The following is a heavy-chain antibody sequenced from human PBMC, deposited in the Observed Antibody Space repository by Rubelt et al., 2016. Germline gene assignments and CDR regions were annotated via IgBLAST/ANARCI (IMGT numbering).Heavy chain of an antibody. D-gene: IGHD1-7*01. CDR2: SGST. J-gene: IGHJ4*02. CDR3: ASTNWNSGTY. V-gene: IGHV4-39*07. Sequence: SGSTYYNPSLKSRVTISVDTSKNQFSLKLSSVTAADTAVYYCASTNWNSGTYWGQGTLVTVSS.